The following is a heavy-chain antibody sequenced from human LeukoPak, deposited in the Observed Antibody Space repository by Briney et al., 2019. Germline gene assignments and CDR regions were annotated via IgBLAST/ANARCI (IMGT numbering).Heavy chain of an antibody. D-gene: IGHD7-27*01. V-gene: IGHV3-30*03. J-gene: IGHJ4*02. CDR3: ATDRPHWAFGY. CDR1: GFTFSSYG. CDR2: ISFDATNK. Sequence: PGGSLRLSCAASGFTFSSYGMHWVRQAPGKGLEWVAVISFDATNKYYADSVKGRFTISRDNAKSSLYLQMNSLRDEDTAIYYCATDRPHWAFGYWGQGTLVTVSS.